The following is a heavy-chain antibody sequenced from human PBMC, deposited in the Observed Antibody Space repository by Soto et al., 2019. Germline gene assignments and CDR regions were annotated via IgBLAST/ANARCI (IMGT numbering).Heavy chain of an antibody. V-gene: IGHV4-59*01. CDR1: GGSISRYD. CDR3: ARGTVRGADAFDL. D-gene: IGHD3-10*01. CDR2: IYYSGST. J-gene: IGHJ3*01. Sequence: WKTLSLTCTVSGGSISRYDWSWIRQPPGKGLEWIGYIYYSGSTNYNPSLKSRVAISVDTSKNQFSLKLSSVTAADTAVYYCARGTVRGADAFDLWGQGTMVTVS.